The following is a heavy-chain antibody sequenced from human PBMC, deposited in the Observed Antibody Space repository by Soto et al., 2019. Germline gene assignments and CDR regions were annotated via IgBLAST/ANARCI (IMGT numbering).Heavy chain of an antibody. Sequence: SQTLSLTCAISGDSVSSNSAAWNWIRQSPSRGLEWLGRTYYRSKWYNDYAVSVKGRITINPDTSKNQFSLQLNSVTPEDTAVYYCARATLPGMYSSAYYYYGMDVWGQGTTVTVSS. CDR2: TYYRSKWYN. CDR3: ARATLPGMYSSAYYYYGMDV. J-gene: IGHJ6*02. D-gene: IGHD6-13*01. V-gene: IGHV6-1*01. CDR1: GDSVSSNSAA.